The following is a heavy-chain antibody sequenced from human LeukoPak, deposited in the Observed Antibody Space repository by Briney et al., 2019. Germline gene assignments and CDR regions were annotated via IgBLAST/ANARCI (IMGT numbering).Heavy chain of an antibody. V-gene: IGHV3-23*01. CDR3: AKVGDYDYYYYYYMDV. D-gene: IGHD4-17*01. CDR1: GFTFSSYA. Sequence: PGGSLRLSCAASGFTFSSYAMSWVRQAPGKGLEWVSAISGSGGSTYYADSVKGRFTISRDNSKNTLYLQMNSLRAEDTAVYYCAKVGDYDYYYYYYMDVWGKGTTVTVSS. J-gene: IGHJ6*03. CDR2: ISGSGGST.